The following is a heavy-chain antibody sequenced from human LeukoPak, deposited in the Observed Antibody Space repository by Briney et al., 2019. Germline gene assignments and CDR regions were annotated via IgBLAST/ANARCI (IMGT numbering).Heavy chain of an antibody. CDR3: ARDLVGSGYCSSTSCYPQHWFDP. V-gene: IGHV4-39*07. Sequence: SETLSLTCTVSGGSISSSSYYWGWIRQPPGKGLEWIGSIYYSGSTYYNPSLKSRVTISVDPSKNQFSLKLSSVTAADTAVYYCARDLVGSGYCSSTSCYPQHWFDPWGQGTLVTVSS. J-gene: IGHJ5*02. CDR2: IYYSGST. D-gene: IGHD2-2*01. CDR1: GGSISSSSYY.